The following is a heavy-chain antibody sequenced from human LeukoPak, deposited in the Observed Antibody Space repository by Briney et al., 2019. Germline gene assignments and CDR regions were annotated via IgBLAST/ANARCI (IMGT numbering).Heavy chain of an antibody. J-gene: IGHJ4*02. CDR3: ARVGCSCGTCYDY. CDR1: GFTFSRYS. D-gene: IGHD2-15*01. Sequence: GGPLRLFCAASGFTFSRYSMYWVRQAPGKGLEWVSFICSCSNYIYYIDSVKGRFTISRDNAKNSLYLQMNSLRVEDTAIYYCARVGCSCGTCYDYWGQGTLVTVSS. V-gene: IGHV3-21*01. CDR2: ICSCSNYI.